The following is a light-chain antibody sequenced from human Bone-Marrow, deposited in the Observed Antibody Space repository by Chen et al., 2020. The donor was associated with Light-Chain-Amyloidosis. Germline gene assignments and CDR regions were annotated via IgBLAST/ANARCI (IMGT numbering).Light chain of an antibody. CDR1: DLPTKY. Sequence: SYELTQPPSVSVSSGQTPRITCSGDDLPTKYAYWYQQKPGQAPVLVIQRDTERPSGISERFSGSSSGTTATLTISGVQAEDEADYHCQSADSSGTYEVIFGGGTKLTVL. CDR2: RDT. V-gene: IGLV3-25*03. CDR3: QSADSSGTYEVI. J-gene: IGLJ2*01.